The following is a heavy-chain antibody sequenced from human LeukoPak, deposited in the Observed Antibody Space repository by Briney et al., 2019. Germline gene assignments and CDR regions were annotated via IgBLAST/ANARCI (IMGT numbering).Heavy chain of an antibody. CDR2: ISGSGGST. J-gene: IGHJ4*02. V-gene: IGHV3-23*01. CDR3: AKDPVPTYYDFWSGYGYFDY. CDR1: GFTFSSYA. Sequence: GGSLRLSCAASGFTFSSYAMSWVRQAPGKGLEWVSAISGSGGSTYYADSVKGRFTIPRDNSKNTLYLQMNSLRAEDTAVYYCAKDPVPTYYDFWSGYGYFDYWGQGTLVTVSS. D-gene: IGHD3-3*01.